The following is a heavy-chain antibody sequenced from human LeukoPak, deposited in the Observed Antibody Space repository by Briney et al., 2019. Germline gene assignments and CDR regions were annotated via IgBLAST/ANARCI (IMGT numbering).Heavy chain of an antibody. CDR3: ARAWNMDV. V-gene: IGHV3-30*04. CDR2: ISYDGNNK. J-gene: IGHJ6*03. D-gene: IGHD3-3*01. CDR1: GFSLSSYA. Sequence: GRSLRLSCAASGFSLSSYAMHWVRQAPGKGLEWVAVISYDGNNKYYAGSVQGRFTISRDNSKNTLDLQMNSLRAEDTAVYYCARAWNMDVWGKGTTVTVSS.